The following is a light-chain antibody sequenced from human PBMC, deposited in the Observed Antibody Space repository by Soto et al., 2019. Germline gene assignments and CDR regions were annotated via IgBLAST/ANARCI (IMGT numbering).Light chain of an antibody. CDR1: QGIRND. Sequence: AIQMTQSPSSLSASVGDRVTITCRASQGIRNDLGWYQQKPGEAPKLLIYAASTLQSGVPSRFSGTGSGTDFTLTISSLLPEDFATYYCLQDYSYPWTFGQGTKVDIK. V-gene: IGKV1-6*01. J-gene: IGKJ1*01. CDR3: LQDYSYPWT. CDR2: AAS.